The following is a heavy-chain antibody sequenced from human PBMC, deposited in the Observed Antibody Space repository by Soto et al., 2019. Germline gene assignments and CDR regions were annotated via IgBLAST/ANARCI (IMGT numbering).Heavy chain of an antibody. V-gene: IGHV3-9*01. D-gene: IGHD4-17*01. CDR1: GFTVDDYA. J-gene: IGHJ4*02. CDR3: EKDMQGGVMTTMHYFDS. Sequence: EVQLVESGGGLVQPGRSLRLSCAASGFTVDDYAMHWVRQAPGKGLEWVSGISWNSETIDYADSVKGRFTISRANAKSSLFQQLNSLRPDDPALYYSEKDMQGGVMTTMHYFDSWGKGTLVTVSS. CDR2: ISWNSETI.